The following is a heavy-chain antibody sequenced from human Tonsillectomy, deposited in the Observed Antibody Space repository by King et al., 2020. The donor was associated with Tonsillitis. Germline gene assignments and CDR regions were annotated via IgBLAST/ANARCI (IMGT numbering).Heavy chain of an antibody. D-gene: IGHD1-26*01. CDR1: GFTFSSYA. CDR2: LSGSGGST. CDR3: AKDRRSDASQPFAFDI. J-gene: IGHJ3*02. Sequence: VQLVESGGGLVQPGGSLRLSCAASGFTFSSYAMIWVRQAPGKGLEWVSALSGSGGSTDYADSVKGRFTISRANSKNTLYLQMNSLRAEDTAVYYCAKDRRSDASQPFAFDIWGQGTMVTVSS. V-gene: IGHV3-23*04.